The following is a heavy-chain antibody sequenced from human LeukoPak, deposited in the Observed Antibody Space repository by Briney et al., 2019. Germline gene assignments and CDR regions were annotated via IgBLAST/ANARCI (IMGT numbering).Heavy chain of an antibody. CDR3: ARDTDYGDAFDI. CDR1: GFTFSSYG. J-gene: IGHJ3*02. Sequence: GSLRLSCAASGFTFSSYGMHWVRQAPGKGLEWVAVIWYDGSNKYYADSVKGRFTISRDNAKNSLYLQMNSLRAEDTAVYYCARDTDYGDAFDIWGQGTMVTVSS. V-gene: IGHV3-33*01. D-gene: IGHD4-17*01. CDR2: IWYDGSNK.